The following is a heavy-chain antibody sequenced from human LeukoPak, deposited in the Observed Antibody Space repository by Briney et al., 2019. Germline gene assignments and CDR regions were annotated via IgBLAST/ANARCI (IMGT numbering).Heavy chain of an antibody. V-gene: IGHV3-48*01. CDR2: ITRSSDVI. Sequence: GGCLRLSCAASGFTFSSYSINWVRQAPGKGLEWVSYITRSSDVIYYADSVKGRFTVSRDNAKNSLFLQMNSLRAEDTAVYYCVRDVGFFHMDVWGKGTTVTVSS. J-gene: IGHJ6*03. CDR1: GFTFSSYS. CDR3: VRDVGFFHMDV. D-gene: IGHD1-26*01.